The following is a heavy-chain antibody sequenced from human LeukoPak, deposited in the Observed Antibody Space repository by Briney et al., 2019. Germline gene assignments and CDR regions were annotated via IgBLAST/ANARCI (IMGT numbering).Heavy chain of an antibody. CDR3: AREEGGSSWSIFNTSDY. Sequence: PSQTLSLTCTVSGGSISSGGYYWSWIRQHPGKGLEWIGYIYYSGSTYYNPSLKSRVTISVDTSKNQFSLKLSSVTAADTAVYYCAREEGGSSWSIFNTSDYWGQGTLVTVSS. D-gene: IGHD6-13*01. CDR1: GGSISSGGYY. CDR2: IYYSGST. J-gene: IGHJ4*02. V-gene: IGHV4-31*03.